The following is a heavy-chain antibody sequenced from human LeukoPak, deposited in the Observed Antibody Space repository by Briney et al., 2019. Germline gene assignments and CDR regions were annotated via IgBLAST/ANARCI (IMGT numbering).Heavy chain of an antibody. V-gene: IGHV4-39*01. J-gene: IGHJ4*02. CDR2: IYYSGST. CDR1: GGSISSSSYY. CDR3: ARGYYDYVWGSYRSVNLFDY. Sequence: PSETLSFTCTVSGGSISSSSYYWGWIRQPPGKGLEWIGSIYYSGSTYYNPSLKSRVTISVDTSKNQFSLKLSSVTAADTAVYYCARGYYDYVWGSYRSVNLFDYWGQGTLVTVSS. D-gene: IGHD3-16*02.